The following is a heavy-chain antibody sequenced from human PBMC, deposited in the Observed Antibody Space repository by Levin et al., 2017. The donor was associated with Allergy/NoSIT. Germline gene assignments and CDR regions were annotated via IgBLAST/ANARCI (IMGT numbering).Heavy chain of an antibody. J-gene: IGHJ4*02. CDR1: GFTVSSNY. D-gene: IGHD6-13*01. CDR3: ARARPGAPSSTSWSYYFDY. Sequence: GESLKISCAASGFTVSSNYMSWVRQAPGKGLEWVSVIYSVGTTYYADSVKGRFTISRDNSKNTVYLQMNSLRAEDTAVYYCARARPGAPSSTSWSYYFDYWGQGTLVTVSS. CDR2: IYSVGTT. V-gene: IGHV3-66*01.